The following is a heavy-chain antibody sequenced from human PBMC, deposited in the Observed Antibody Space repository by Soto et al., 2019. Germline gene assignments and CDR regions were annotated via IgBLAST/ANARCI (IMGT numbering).Heavy chain of an antibody. J-gene: IGHJ4*02. V-gene: IGHV3-23*01. Sequence: PGGSLRLSCAASGFTFSSYAMSWVRQAPGKGLEWVSAISGSGGSTYYADSVKGRFTISRDNSKNTLYLQMNSLRAEDTAVYYCAKRAAKRWLQLNHFDYWGQGTLVTVSS. CDR2: ISGSGGST. CDR3: AKRAAKRWLQLNHFDY. D-gene: IGHD5-12*01. CDR1: GFTFSSYA.